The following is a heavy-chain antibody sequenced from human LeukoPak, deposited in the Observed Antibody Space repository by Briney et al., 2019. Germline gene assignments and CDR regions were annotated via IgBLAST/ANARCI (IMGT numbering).Heavy chain of an antibody. J-gene: IGHJ6*03. CDR1: GYTFTSYY. Sequence: ASVKVSCKASGYTFTSYYIHWVRQAPGQGLEWTGWINPNSGGTNYAQKFQGRVTMTRDTSISTAYMELSRLRSDDTAVYYCARGYDFWSGSPRYYMDVWGKGTTVTVSS. D-gene: IGHD3-3*01. CDR2: INPNSGGT. V-gene: IGHV1-2*02. CDR3: ARGYDFWSGSPRYYMDV.